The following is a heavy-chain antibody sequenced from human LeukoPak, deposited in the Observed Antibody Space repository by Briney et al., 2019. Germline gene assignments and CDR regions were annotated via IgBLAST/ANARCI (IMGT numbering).Heavy chain of an antibody. Sequence: GASVKASCKASGYTFTSYGISWVRQAPGQGLEWMGGIIPIFGTANYAQKFQGRVTITADESTSTAYMELSSLRSEDTAVYYCARASVLRYFDWLLYGYFDYWGQGTLVTVSS. CDR1: GYTFTSYG. V-gene: IGHV1-69*13. CDR2: IIPIFGTA. J-gene: IGHJ4*02. CDR3: ARASVLRYFDWLLYGYFDY. D-gene: IGHD3-9*01.